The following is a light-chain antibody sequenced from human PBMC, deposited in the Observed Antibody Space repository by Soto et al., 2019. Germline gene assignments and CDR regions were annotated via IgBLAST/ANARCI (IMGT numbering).Light chain of an antibody. CDR1: SGSIASNF. CDR2: EDN. CDR3: QSYDSSNHVV. Sequence: NFMLTQPHSVSESPGKTVTLSCTRSSGSIASNFVQWYQQRPGSAPTTVIYEDNQRPSGVPDRFSGSIDSSSNSASLTISGLTTEDEADYYCQSYDSSNHVVFGGGTKVTVL. V-gene: IGLV6-57*04. J-gene: IGLJ2*01.